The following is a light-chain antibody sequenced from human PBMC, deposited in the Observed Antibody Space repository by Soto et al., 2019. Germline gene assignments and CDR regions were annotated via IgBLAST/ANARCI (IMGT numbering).Light chain of an antibody. CDR1: QSLVYSDGNTY. CDR2: KVS. CDR3: MQNTHWPIT. Sequence: DVVMTQSPLSLPVTLGQPASISCRSSQSLVYSDGNTYLNWFQQRPGQSPRRLIYKVSNRDSGVPDRFSGSGSGTDFTLKISSVEADDVAVYYCMQNTHWPITFGQGTRLEI. J-gene: IGKJ5*01. V-gene: IGKV2-30*01.